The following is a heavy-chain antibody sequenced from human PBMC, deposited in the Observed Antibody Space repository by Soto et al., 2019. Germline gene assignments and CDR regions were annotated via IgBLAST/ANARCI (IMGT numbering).Heavy chain of an antibody. Sequence: PSETLSLTCTVSGGSISSYYWSWIRQPPGKGLEWIGYIYYSGSTNYNPSLKSRVTISVDTSKNQFSLKLSSVTAADTAVYYCARNPVAGFFDYWGQGTLVTVCS. D-gene: IGHD6-19*01. CDR3: ARNPVAGFFDY. CDR1: GGSISSYY. V-gene: IGHV4-59*01. J-gene: IGHJ4*02. CDR2: IYYSGST.